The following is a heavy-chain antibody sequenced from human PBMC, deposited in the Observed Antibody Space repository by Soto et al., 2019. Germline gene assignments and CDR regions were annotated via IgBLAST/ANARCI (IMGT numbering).Heavy chain of an antibody. CDR3: ARGYSGFTNWFDS. V-gene: IGHV1-3*01. J-gene: IGHJ5*01. CDR2: INAGNGNT. D-gene: IGHD5-12*01. Sequence: GSVKVSCKASGYTFATYAVHWVRQAPGQRLEWMGWINAGNGNTKYSQQFQDRVTITRDTSASTAYMELSSLRSQDTAVYYCARGYSGFTNWFDSWGQGTLVTVSS. CDR1: GYTFATYA.